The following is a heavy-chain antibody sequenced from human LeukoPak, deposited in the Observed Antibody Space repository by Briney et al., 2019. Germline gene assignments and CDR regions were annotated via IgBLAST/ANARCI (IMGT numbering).Heavy chain of an antibody. J-gene: IGHJ4*02. V-gene: IGHV3-23*01. CDR1: GFTFSSYA. Sequence: GGSLRLSCAASGFTFSSYAMSWVRQGPGKRLEWVSAISVSGGSTYYADSMKGRFTISRDNSKNTLYLQMNSLRAEDTAVYYCADGTAPGDYWGQGTLVTVSS. CDR2: ISVSGGST. CDR3: ADGTAPGDY. D-gene: IGHD5-18*01.